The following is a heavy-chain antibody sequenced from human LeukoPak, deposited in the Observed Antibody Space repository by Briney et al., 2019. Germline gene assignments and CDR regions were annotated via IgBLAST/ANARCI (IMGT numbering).Heavy chain of an antibody. J-gene: IGHJ3*02. CDR1: GFTFDDYA. D-gene: IGHD6-13*01. CDR2: ISWNSGSI. Sequence: GGSLRLSCAASGFTFDDYAMHWVRQAPGKGLEWVSGISWNSGSIGYADSVKGRFTISRDNAKNSLYLQMNRLRAEDTALYYCAKADYSSSWYLAFDIWGQGTMVTVSS. V-gene: IGHV3-9*01. CDR3: AKADYSSSWYLAFDI.